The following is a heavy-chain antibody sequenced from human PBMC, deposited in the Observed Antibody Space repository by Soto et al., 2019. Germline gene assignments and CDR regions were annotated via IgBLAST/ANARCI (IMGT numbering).Heavy chain of an antibody. J-gene: IGHJ4*02. CDR3: ASGRTVDF. V-gene: IGHV4-39*07. D-gene: IGHD4-17*01. CDR2: INHSGST. Sequence: SETLSLTCTVSGGSISSSSYYWGWIRQPPGKGLEWIGRINHSGSTNYNPSLKSRVTISVDTSKNQFSLKLSSVTAADTAVYYCASGRTVDFWGQGTLVTVSS. CDR1: GGSISSSSYY.